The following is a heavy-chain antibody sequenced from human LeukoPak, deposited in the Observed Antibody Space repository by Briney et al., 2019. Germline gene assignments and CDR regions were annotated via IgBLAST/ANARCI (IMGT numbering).Heavy chain of an antibody. CDR2: IYYSGST. V-gene: IGHV4-59*01. J-gene: IGHJ4*02. Sequence: SETLSLTCTVSGGSISSYYWSWIRQPPGKGLEWIGYIYYSGSTNYNPSLKGRVTISVDTPKNQFSLKLSSVTAADTAVYYCARGKGSSWPERWGQGTLVTVSS. CDR3: ARGKGSSWPER. D-gene: IGHD6-13*01. CDR1: GGSISSYY.